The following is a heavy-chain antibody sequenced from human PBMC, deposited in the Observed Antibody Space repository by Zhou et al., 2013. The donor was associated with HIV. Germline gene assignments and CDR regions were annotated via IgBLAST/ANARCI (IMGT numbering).Heavy chain of an antibody. D-gene: IGHD3-10*01. J-gene: IGHJ3*02. CDR1: EDTFTRFF. Sequence: QAHLVQSGAEMKKPGVSLKVSCEASEDTFTRFFIHWVRQAPGQGLEWMGIIKPSSGSATYAQKFQGRLTLTRDTSTSTIYMDMSSLRSDDTAVYYCARRGGPPGADGDVPLDAFDIWGQGTMVTVSS. CDR3: ARRGGPPGADGDVPLDAFDI. CDR2: IKPSSGSA. V-gene: IGHV1-46*01.